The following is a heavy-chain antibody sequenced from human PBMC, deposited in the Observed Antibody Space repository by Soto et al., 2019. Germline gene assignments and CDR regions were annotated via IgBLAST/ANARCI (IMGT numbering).Heavy chain of an antibody. CDR2: IYYSGST. J-gene: IGHJ4*02. CDR3: ARGVITMVRGVATTFDY. Sequence: SETLSLTCTVSGGSISSGGYYRSWIRQHPGKGLEWIGYIYYSGSTYYNPSLKSRVTISVDTSKNQFSLKLSSVTAADTAVYYCARGVITMVRGVATTFDYWGQGTLVTVSS. V-gene: IGHV4-31*03. D-gene: IGHD3-10*01. CDR1: GGSISSGGYY.